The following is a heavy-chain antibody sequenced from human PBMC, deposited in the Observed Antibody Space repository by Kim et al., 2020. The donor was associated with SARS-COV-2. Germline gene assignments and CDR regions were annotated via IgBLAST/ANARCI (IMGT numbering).Heavy chain of an antibody. CDR3: AGIAAAGPVDY. Sequence: TNYNPSLKSRVTISVDTSKNQFSLKLSSVTAADTAVYYCAGIAAAGPVDYWGQGTLVTVSS. J-gene: IGHJ4*02. D-gene: IGHD6-13*01. CDR2: T. V-gene: IGHV4-4*09.